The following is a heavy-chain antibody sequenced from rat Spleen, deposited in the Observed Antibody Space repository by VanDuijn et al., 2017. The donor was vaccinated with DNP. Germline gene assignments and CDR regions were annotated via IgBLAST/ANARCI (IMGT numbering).Heavy chain of an antibody. CDR2: ISYSGYT. D-gene: IGHD1-11*01. CDR1: GYSISSNY. V-gene: IGHV3-1*01. J-gene: IGHJ1*01. Sequence: EVQLQESGPGLVKPSQSLSLTCSVTGYSISSNYWAWIRKFPGNKMEWMGYISYSGYTGYNPSLKSRISIARDTTKNQFFLQLNSVTTADTATYYCARGLNYGGYIYSWYFDFWGPGTLVTVSS. CDR3: ARGLNYGGYIYSWYFDF.